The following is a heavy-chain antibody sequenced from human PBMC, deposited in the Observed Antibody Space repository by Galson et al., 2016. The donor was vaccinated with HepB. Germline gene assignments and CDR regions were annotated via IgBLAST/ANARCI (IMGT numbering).Heavy chain of an antibody. CDR2: ISAYNGYT. CDR1: GYIFTTST. D-gene: IGHD5-24*01. V-gene: IGHV1-18*01. J-gene: IGHJ4*02. Sequence: ASVKVSCKASGYIFTTSTIHWLRQAPGQRLEWMGWISAYNGYTHYAQNLQSRVTMTTDTSTSTAYMELTSLTSDDAAVYYCAGESDDYKPLQYWGQGTLVTVSS. CDR3: AGESDDYKPLQY.